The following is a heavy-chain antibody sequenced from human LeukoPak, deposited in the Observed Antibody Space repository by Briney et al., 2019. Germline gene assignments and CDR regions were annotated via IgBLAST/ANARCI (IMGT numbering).Heavy chain of an antibody. CDR3: ASLLWFGELFQH. CDR1: GGSLSSGNYY. CDR2: IYTSGST. Sequence: SQTLSLTCTVSGGSLSSGNYYWSWIRQPAGKGLEWIGRIYTSGSTNYNPSLKSRVTISVDTSKNQFSLKLSSVTAADTAVYYCASLLWFGELFQHWGQGTLVTVSS. J-gene: IGHJ1*01. D-gene: IGHD3-10*01. V-gene: IGHV4-61*02.